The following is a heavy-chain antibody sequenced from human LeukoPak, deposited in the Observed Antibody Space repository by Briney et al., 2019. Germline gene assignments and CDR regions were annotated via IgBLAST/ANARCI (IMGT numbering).Heavy chain of an antibody. V-gene: IGHV4-34*01. CDR1: GGSFSGYY. CDR2: INHSGST. CDR3: ARILYYFDY. Sequence: SETLSLTCAVYGGSFSGYYWNWIRQPPGKGLEWIGEINHSGSTNYNPSLKSRVTISVDTSKNQFSLKLSSVTAADTAVYYCARILYYFDYWGQGTLVTVSS. J-gene: IGHJ4*02.